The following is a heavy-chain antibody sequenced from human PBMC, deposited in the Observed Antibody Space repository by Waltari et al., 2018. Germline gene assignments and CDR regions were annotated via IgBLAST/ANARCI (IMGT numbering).Heavy chain of an antibody. CDR2: IYYSGST. CDR1: GGSISSSSYY. CDR3: ARSPRAELYVNLFDY. J-gene: IGHJ4*02. D-gene: IGHD3-16*01. Sequence: QLQLQESGPGLVKPSETLSLTCPVSGGSISSSSYYWGRIRPPPGKGLEWFGSIYYSGSTYYNPSLKSRVTISVDTSKNQFSLKLSSVTAADTAVYYCARSPRAELYVNLFDYWGQGTLVTVSS. V-gene: IGHV4-39*01.